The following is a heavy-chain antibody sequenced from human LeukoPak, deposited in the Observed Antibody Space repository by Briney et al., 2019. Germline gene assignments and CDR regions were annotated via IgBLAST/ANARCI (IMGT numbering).Heavy chain of an antibody. Sequence: GGSLRLSCSASGFTFSSYAMGWVRQAPGKGLEWVSVISGSGGSIYYADSVKGRFTISRDNSKNTLYLQMNSLRAEDTAIYYCAKEGGTYDFFGGFFDYWGQGTLVTVSS. V-gene: IGHV3-23*01. CDR3: AKEGGTYDFFGGFFDY. CDR2: ISGSGGSI. D-gene: IGHD3-3*01. J-gene: IGHJ4*02. CDR1: GFTFSSYA.